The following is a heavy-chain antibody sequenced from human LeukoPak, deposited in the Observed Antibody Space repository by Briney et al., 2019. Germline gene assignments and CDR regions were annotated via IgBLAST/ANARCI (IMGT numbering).Heavy chain of an antibody. CDR1: GFTFSSYA. Sequence: GGSLRLSCAASGFTFSSYAMHWVRQAPGKGLEWVAVISYDGSNKYYADSVKGRFTISRDSSKNTLYLQMNSLRAEDTAVYYCAKGYYYDSSGYPLYYGMDVWGQGTTVTVSS. J-gene: IGHJ6*02. CDR2: ISYDGSNK. D-gene: IGHD3-22*01. V-gene: IGHV3-30-3*01. CDR3: AKGYYYDSSGYPLYYGMDV.